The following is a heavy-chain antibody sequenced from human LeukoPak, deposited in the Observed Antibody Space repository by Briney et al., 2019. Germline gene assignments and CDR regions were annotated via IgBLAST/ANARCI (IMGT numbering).Heavy chain of an antibody. CDR3: AKDLDSSGWYSNWFDP. J-gene: IGHJ5*02. CDR2: ISGSGGST. Sequence: GGSLRLSCAASGFTFSSYAMSWVRQAPGKGLEWVSAISGSGGSTYYADSVKGRFTISRDNSKNTLYLQMNSLRAEDTAVYYCAKDLDSSGWYSNWFDPWGQGILVTVSS. V-gene: IGHV3-23*01. D-gene: IGHD6-19*01. CDR1: GFTFSSYA.